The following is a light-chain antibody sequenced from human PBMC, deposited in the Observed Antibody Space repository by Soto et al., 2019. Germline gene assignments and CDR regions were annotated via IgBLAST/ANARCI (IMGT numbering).Light chain of an antibody. CDR3: QHYDSYPYT. CDR2: KAS. CDR1: QDVSHW. V-gene: IGKV1-5*03. Sequence: DIHMDQSPSALSASVGDRVTITCRAGQDVSHWLAWYQQKPGQAPKLVIYKASSLESGVPSRFSGRGSGTEFTLTIRDLQPDDFATYYCQHYDSYPYTFGQGTSLEIK. J-gene: IGKJ2*01.